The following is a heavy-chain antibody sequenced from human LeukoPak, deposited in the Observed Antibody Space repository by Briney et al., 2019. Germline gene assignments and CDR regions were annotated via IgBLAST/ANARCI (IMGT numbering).Heavy chain of an antibody. CDR1: GFTFSSYW. CDR2: INHNGNVN. CDR3: ARHCSSGWFDS. V-gene: IGHV3-7*01. J-gene: IGHJ5*01. Sequence: GGSLRLSCAASGFTFSSYWMNWARQAPGKGLEWVASINHNGNVNYYVDSVKGRFTISRDNAKNSLYLQMSNLRAEDTAVYYCARHCSSGWFDSWGQGTLVTVSS. D-gene: IGHD6-19*01.